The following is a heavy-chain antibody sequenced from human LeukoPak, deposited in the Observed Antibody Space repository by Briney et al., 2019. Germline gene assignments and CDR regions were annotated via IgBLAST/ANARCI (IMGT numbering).Heavy chain of an antibody. V-gene: IGHV3-7*01. CDR2: IKQDGSAK. D-gene: IGHD5-12*01. J-gene: IGHJ4*02. CDR1: GFTFNRYW. Sequence: PGGSLRLSCAASGFTFNRYWMSWVRQAPGKELQWVANIKQDGSAKYYVDSVKGRFTISRDNAKNSLYLQMNRLRAEDTAVYYCARVEASGYDYGAFDYWGQGTLVTVSS. CDR3: ARVEASGYDYGAFDY.